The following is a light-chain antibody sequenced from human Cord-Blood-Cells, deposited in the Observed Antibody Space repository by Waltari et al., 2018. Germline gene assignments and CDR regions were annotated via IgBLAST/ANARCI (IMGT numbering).Light chain of an antibody. CDR1: QSISSY. J-gene: IGKJ4*01. V-gene: IGKV1-39*01. CDR2: AAS. CDR3: QQSYSTPLT. Sequence: DIQMTQSPSSLSASVGDRVTITCRASQSISSYLNWYQQKPGKAPKHLIYAASSLQSGVPSRFSRSGSGTDFTLTISSLQPEDFATYYCQQSYSTPLTFGGGTKVEIK.